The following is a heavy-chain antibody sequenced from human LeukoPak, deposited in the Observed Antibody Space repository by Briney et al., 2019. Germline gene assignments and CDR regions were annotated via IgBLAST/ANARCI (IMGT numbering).Heavy chain of an antibody. CDR1: GASISSGGYY. J-gene: IGHJ6*02. Sequence: PSETLSPTCTVSGASISSGGYYWSWFRQHPGKGLEWIGYVSYSGNTYYNPSLKSRVTISVDTSMNQFSLKLSSVTAADTAVYYCARGRHDSFPMDVWGQGTTVTVSS. CDR2: VSYSGNT. D-gene: IGHD3-3*01. CDR3: ARGRHDSFPMDV. V-gene: IGHV4-31*03.